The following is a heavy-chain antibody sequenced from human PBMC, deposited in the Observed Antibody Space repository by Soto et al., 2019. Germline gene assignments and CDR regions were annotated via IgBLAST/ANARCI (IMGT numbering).Heavy chain of an antibody. D-gene: IGHD3-3*01. CDR1: GGSISSRNYY. V-gene: IGHV4-39*01. Sequence: SETLSLTCTVSGGSISSRNYYWGWIRQPPGKGLGWIGSMHYSGSSYYNPSLKSRVTISVDTSRNQFSLKLSSLTAADTAVYYCARQTGYYDFWSGSSYYYMDVWGKGTTVTVSS. CDR2: MHYSGSS. J-gene: IGHJ6*03. CDR3: ARQTGYYDFWSGSSYYYMDV.